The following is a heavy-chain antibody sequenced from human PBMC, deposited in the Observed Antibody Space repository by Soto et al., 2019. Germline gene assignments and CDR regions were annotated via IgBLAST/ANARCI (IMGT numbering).Heavy chain of an antibody. CDR1: GYTFTSYG. J-gene: IGHJ4*02. V-gene: IGHV1-18*01. Sequence: QVQLVQSGAEVKKPGASVKVSCKASGYTFTSYGISWVRQAPGQGLEWMGWISAYNGNTKNAQKLQGRVTMTTDTATSTGYMVLRSVRSDDTAVYYCARDSPPVDYWGQGTLVTVSS. CDR3: ARDSPPVDY. CDR2: ISAYNGNT.